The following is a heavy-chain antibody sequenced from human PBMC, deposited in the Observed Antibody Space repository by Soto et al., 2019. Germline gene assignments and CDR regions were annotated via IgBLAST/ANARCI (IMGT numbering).Heavy chain of an antibody. CDR1: GFTFSNAW. CDR3: TTVKDYDFWSGYANYYGMDV. Sequence: EVQLVESGGGLVKTGGSLRLSCAASGFTFSNAWMNWVRQAPGKGLEWVGRIKSKTDGGTTDYAAPVKGKFTISRDDSNNTLYLQMNSLKTEDTAVYYCTTVKDYDFWSGYANYYGMDVWGQGTTVTVSS. D-gene: IGHD3-3*01. V-gene: IGHV3-15*07. CDR2: IKSKTDGGTT. J-gene: IGHJ6*02.